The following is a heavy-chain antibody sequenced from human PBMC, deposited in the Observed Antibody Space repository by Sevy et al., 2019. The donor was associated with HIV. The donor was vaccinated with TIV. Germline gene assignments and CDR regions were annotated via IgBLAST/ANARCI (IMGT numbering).Heavy chain of an antibody. J-gene: IGHJ4*02. V-gene: IGHV3-23*01. CDR2: LSFGCGEI. Sequence: GGSLRLSCAASGFTFSKYSMSWVRQPPGKGLEWVSTLSFGCGEINYADSVKDRFTISRDNSKSSGYLQMNNLRPEDTAVYYCAREGCTKPHDYWGQGTLVTVSS. CDR3: AREGCTKPHDY. D-gene: IGHD2-8*01. CDR1: GFTFSKYS.